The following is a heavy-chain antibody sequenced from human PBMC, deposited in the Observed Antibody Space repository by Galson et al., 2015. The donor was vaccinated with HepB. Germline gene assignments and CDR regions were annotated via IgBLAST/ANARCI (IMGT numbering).Heavy chain of an antibody. Sequence: SLRLSCAASGFTFSSYGMHWVRQAPGKGLEWVAIIWYDGSNKYYADSVKGRFTISRDNSKNTLYLQMNSLRAEDTAVYYCARAPYCSSTSCPADYWGQGTLVTVSS. V-gene: IGHV3-33*01. CDR2: IWYDGSNK. J-gene: IGHJ4*02. CDR1: GFTFSSYG. D-gene: IGHD2-2*01. CDR3: ARAPYCSSTSCPADY.